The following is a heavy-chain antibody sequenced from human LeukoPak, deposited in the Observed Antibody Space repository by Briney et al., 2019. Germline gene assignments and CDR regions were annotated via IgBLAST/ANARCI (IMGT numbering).Heavy chain of an antibody. Sequence: GGSLRLSCAASGFTFSSYRMNWVRQAPGKGLECVSSISSSSSYTYYADSVKGRFTISRDNAKNSLYLQMNSLRAEDTAVYYCARGPEAVANDCWGQGTLVTVSS. J-gene: IGHJ4*02. CDR3: ARGPEAVANDC. CDR2: ISSSSSYT. D-gene: IGHD6-19*01. CDR1: GFTFSSYR. V-gene: IGHV3-21*01.